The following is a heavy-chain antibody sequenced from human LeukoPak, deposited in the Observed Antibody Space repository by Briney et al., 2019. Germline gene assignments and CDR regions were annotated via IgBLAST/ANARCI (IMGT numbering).Heavy chain of an antibody. D-gene: IGHD6-19*01. CDR1: GYTLTELS. CDR3: ATAAVAGPPLNYYYGMDV. Sequence: ASVKVSCKVSGYTLTELSMHWVRQAPGKGLEWMGGFDPEDGETIYAQKFQGRVTMTEDTSTDTAYMELSCLRSEDTAVYYCATAAVAGPPLNYYYGMDVWGQGTTVTVSS. V-gene: IGHV1-24*01. CDR2: FDPEDGET. J-gene: IGHJ6*02.